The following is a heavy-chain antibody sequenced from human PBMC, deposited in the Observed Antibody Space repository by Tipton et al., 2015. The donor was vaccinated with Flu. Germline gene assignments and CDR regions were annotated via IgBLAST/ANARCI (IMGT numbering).Heavy chain of an antibody. J-gene: IGHJ4*02. Sequence: TLSLTCTVSGGSITNDKYSWSWIRQPAGKGLEWIGRIYTSGSTKYNPSLESRVTISIDTSKNQFSLRLSSVTAAGTAVYYCARRLSSVIWSEGFDFWGQGSLVTVSS. V-gene: IGHV4-61*02. CDR3: ARRLSSVIWSEGFDF. D-gene: IGHD3-22*01. CDR2: IYTSGST. CDR1: GGSITNDKYS.